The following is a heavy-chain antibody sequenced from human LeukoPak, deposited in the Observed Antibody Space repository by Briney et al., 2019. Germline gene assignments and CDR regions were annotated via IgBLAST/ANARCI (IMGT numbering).Heavy chain of an antibody. CDR2: ISYDGSNK. CDR3: ARVPRVGDYVDY. D-gene: IGHD2-15*01. J-gene: IGHJ4*02. V-gene: IGHV3-30-3*01. CDR1: GFTFSSYA. Sequence: GGSLRLSCAASGFTFSSYAMHWVRQAPGKGLEWVAVISYDGSNKYFADSVKGRFTISRDNSKNTLSLQMNSLRAEDTAVYYCARVPRVGDYVDYWGQGTLVTVSS.